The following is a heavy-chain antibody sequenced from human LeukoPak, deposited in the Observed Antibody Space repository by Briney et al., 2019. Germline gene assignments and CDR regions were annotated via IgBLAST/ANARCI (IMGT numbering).Heavy chain of an antibody. V-gene: IGHV4-4*02. J-gene: IGHJ4*02. CDR3: ARASHWNQLHYFDY. D-gene: IGHD1-1*01. Sequence: SETLSLTCAVSGGSISSSNWWSWVRQPPGKGLEWIGEIYHSGSTNYNPSLKSRVTISVDKSKNPFSLKLSSVTAADTAVYFCARASHWNQLHYFDYWGQGTLVTVSS. CDR2: IYHSGST. CDR1: GGSISSSNW.